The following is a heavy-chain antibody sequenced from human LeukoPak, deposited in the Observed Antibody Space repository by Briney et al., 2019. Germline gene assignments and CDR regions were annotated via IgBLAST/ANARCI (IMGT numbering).Heavy chain of an antibody. CDR2: VHYNGNT. D-gene: IGHD4-11*01. CDR1: GDSINDYY. J-gene: IGHJ5*02. CDR3: AREHGTYIDP. V-gene: IGHV4-59*01. Sequence: NSSETLSLDCTVSGDSINDYYWAWIRQTPGRGLEWIGYVHYNGNTDYNPSLKTRVTISLGTSKNKFSLKLESVTAADTAFYYCAREHGTYIDPWGQGTLVTVSS.